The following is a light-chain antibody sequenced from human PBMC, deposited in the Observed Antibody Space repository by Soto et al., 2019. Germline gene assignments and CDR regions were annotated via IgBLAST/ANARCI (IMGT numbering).Light chain of an antibody. Sequence: DIGMTHSPSTLSVSPGEGATLSCRASQTINNNLAWYQQKPGQAPRLLIYGASRRATGVPARFSGSGSGTEFTLTISSLQSEDFAVYYCQQYNNWPWTFGQRTKVDIK. J-gene: IGKJ1*01. V-gene: IGKV3-15*01. CDR1: QTINNN. CDR3: QQYNNWPWT. CDR2: GAS.